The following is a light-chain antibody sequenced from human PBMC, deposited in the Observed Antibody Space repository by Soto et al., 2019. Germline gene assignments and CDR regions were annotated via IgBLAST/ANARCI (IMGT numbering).Light chain of an antibody. Sequence: EIVLTQSPGTLSLSPGERATLSCRASQSVSANYLAWYQQKPGQAPRLLIYGASTRATGIPDRFSGSGSGTDFTLTISRLEPEDFAVYCGHQYGSAARTFGQGTRVEIK. CDR2: GAS. V-gene: IGKV3-20*01. J-gene: IGKJ1*01. CDR3: HQYGSAART. CDR1: QSVSANY.